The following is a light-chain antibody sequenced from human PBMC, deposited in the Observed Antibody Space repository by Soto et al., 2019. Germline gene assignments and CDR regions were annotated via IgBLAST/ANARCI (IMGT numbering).Light chain of an antibody. V-gene: IGLV2-14*01. CDR2: DVS. Sequence: QSVLTQPASVSGSPGQSIAISCTGTSSDVGGYNYVSWYQQHPGKAPKLMVYDVSNRPSGVSNRFSGSKSGNTASLTISGPRAEDEADYYCSSYTSSSTYVFGTGTKVTVL. J-gene: IGLJ1*01. CDR1: SSDVGGYNY. CDR3: SSYTSSSTYV.